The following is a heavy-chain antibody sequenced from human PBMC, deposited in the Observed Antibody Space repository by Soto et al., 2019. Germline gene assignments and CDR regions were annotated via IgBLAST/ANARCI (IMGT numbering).Heavy chain of an antibody. D-gene: IGHD2-2*01. J-gene: IGHJ4*02. CDR2: VLPFLDIT. CDR1: GDSFSIYT. V-gene: IGHV1-69*02. Sequence: QVQLVQSGSEVKKPGSSVRVSCKTSGDSFSIYTISWLRQAPGQGLEWVGRVLPFLDITTYSQKFQGRVTITADRSTTTAYMELSSLRSDDTAVYYCATDRDNSTWPNFDSWGQGTLVTVSS. CDR3: ATDRDNSTWPNFDS.